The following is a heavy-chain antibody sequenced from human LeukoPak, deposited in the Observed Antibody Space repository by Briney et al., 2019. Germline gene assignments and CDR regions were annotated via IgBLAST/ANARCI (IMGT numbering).Heavy chain of an antibody. D-gene: IGHD3-10*01. Sequence: GGSLRLSCAASGFTFSSYWMSWVRQAPGKGLEWVANIKEDGSEKYYVDSVKGRFTISRDNAKNSLYLQMNSLRAEDTAVYYCAKIRGRFGDWGAFDYWGQGTLVTVSS. CDR3: AKIRGRFGDWGAFDY. J-gene: IGHJ4*02. V-gene: IGHV3-7*05. CDR1: GFTFSSYW. CDR2: IKEDGSEK.